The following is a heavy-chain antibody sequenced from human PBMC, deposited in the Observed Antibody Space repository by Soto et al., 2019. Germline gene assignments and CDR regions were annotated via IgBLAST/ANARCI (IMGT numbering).Heavy chain of an antibody. V-gene: IGHV3-23*01. CDR3: DKDLWPFYPQAIDM. CDR2: ISGSGSST. CDR1: GFTFRDYA. J-gene: IGHJ3*02. Sequence: GWSLRLSCAASGFTFRDYAMSWVRQPPGKGLEWVSVISGSGSSTNYADSVKGRFTISRDNSKNTLYLQMNSLRAEDKAIYYCDKDLWPFYPQAIDMWGQGILVTGSS. D-gene: IGHD3-16*01.